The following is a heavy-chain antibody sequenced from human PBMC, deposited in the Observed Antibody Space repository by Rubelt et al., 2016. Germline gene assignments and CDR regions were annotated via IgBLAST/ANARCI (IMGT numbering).Heavy chain of an antibody. CDR2: FFHTGNT. Sequence: QLQMQESGPGLVKPSETLSLSCSVSGDSISSGYFWGWIRQSPGKGLEWIGSFFHTGNTYYNPSLKSRVTISVDTSKNQFSLKLSSVTAAETAVYYCARIDCSSTSCYFVDPWGQGTLVTVSS. D-gene: IGHD2-2*01. V-gene: IGHV4-38-2*02. J-gene: IGHJ5*02. CDR1: GDSISSGYF. CDR3: ARIDCSSTSCYFVDP.